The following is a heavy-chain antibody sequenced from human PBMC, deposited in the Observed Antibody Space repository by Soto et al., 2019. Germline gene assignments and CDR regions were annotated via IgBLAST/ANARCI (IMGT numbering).Heavy chain of an antibody. CDR1: GFTFSIYP. CDR2: LGSDGSST. Sequence: EVQLLESGGGLVQPGGSLRVSCVASGFTFSIYPMSWVRQAPGEGLEWVSSLGSDGSSTYYADSVKGRFTISRDSSRNTLHPQRNGLRAEDTAVCFCAVNTRYRSGQYSGPTPLFGHWGPGTQVTVSS. V-gene: IGHV3-23*01. CDR3: AVNTRYRSGQYSGPTPLFGH. J-gene: IGHJ4*02. D-gene: IGHD6-19*01.